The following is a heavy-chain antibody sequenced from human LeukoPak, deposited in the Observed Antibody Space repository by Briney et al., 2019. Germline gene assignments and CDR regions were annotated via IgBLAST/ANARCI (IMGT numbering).Heavy chain of an antibody. J-gene: IGHJ6*03. V-gene: IGHV1-18*01. Sequence: GASVKVSCKPSGYTFITYGISWVRQAPGQGLEWMGWISAYNGNTNYAQNLQGRVTMTTDTSTSTAYMELSRLRSDDTAVYYCASTGTDYSSYYMDVWGKGTTVTVSS. CDR3: ASTGTDYSSYYMDV. CDR2: ISAYNGNT. CDR1: GYTFITYG. D-gene: IGHD2-8*02.